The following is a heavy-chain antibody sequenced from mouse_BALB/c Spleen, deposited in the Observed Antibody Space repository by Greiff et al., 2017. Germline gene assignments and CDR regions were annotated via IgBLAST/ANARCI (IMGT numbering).Heavy chain of an antibody. CDR1: GFNIKDYY. V-gene: IGHV14-4*02. J-gene: IGHJ4*01. D-gene: IGHD2-1*01. CDR3: NFYYGNYGNAMDY. CDR2: IDPENGDT. Sequence: EVQLQQSGAELVRSGASVKLSCTASGFNIKDYYMHWVKQRPEQGLEWIGWIDPENGDTEYAPKFQGKATMTADTSSNTAYLQLSSLTSEDTAVYYCNFYYGNYGNAMDYWGQGTSVTVSS.